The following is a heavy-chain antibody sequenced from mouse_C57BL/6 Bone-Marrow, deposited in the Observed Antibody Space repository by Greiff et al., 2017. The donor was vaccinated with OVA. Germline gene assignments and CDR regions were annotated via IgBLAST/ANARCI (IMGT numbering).Heavy chain of an antibody. J-gene: IGHJ4*01. CDR3: ARFVYYGSSYIGYAMDY. D-gene: IGHD1-1*01. CDR1: GYSFTDYN. CDR2: ITPNYGTT. Sequence: VQLKESGPELVKPGASVKISCKASGYSFTDYNMNWVKQSNGKSLEWIGVITPNYGTTSYNQKFKGKATLTVDQSSSTAYMQLNSLTSEDSAVYYCARFVYYGSSYIGYAMDYWGQGTSVTVSS. V-gene: IGHV1-39*01.